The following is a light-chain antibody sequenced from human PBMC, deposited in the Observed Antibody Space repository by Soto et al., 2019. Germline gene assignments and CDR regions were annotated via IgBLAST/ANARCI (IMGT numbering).Light chain of an antibody. CDR1: QSLSRN. J-gene: IGKJ3*01. V-gene: IGKV3-15*01. CDR2: GAS. CDR3: QHYNDWPPAFT. Sequence: EILMTQSPATLSVSPGERATLSCRASQSLSRNLAWYQQKPGQAPRLLIYGASTRASGIPARFSGVGSGTEFTHTISSLQSEDFALYYCQHYNDWPPAFTFGPGTKVDL.